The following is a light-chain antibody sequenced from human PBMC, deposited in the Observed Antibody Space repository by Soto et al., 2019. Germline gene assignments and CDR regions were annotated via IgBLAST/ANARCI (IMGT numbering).Light chain of an antibody. J-gene: IGKJ1*01. CDR1: QSIFYSSNNKNY. Sequence: DIVMTQSPDFLAVSLGERATINCKSSQSIFYSSNNKNYLAWFQQKPGQHPQLLIYWASTRESGVPDRFSGSGSETDFTLTISSLQAEDVAIYYCQQYYSSPTWTFGQGTKVDNK. CDR3: QQYYSSPTWT. CDR2: WAS. V-gene: IGKV4-1*01.